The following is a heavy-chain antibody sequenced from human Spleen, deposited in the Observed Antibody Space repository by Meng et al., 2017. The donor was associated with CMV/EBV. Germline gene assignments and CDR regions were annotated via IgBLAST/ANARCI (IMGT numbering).Heavy chain of an antibody. D-gene: IGHD3-10*01. CDR2: ISGSGGST. Sequence: ASGFTFSSYAMSWVCQAPGKGLEWVSTISGSGGSTYYADSVKGRFTISRDNSKNTLYLQMNSLRVEDTAVYYCATLDVSGSFNFDYWGQGTLVTVSS. CDR3: ATLDVSGSFNFDY. CDR1: GFTFSSYA. J-gene: IGHJ4*02. V-gene: IGHV3-23*01.